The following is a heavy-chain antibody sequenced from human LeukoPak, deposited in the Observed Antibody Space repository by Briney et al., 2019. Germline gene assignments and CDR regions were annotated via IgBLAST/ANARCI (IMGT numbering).Heavy chain of an antibody. D-gene: IGHD2-8*01. CDR3: ARAANLYAMDY. CDR2: IYTSGST. Sequence: SETLSLTCTVSGGSISSGSYYWSWIRQPAGKGLEWIGRIYTSGSTNYNPSLKSRVTISVDTSKNQLSLKLSSVTAADTAVYYCARAANLYAMDYWGQGTLVTVSS. V-gene: IGHV4-61*02. J-gene: IGHJ4*02. CDR1: GGSISSGSYY.